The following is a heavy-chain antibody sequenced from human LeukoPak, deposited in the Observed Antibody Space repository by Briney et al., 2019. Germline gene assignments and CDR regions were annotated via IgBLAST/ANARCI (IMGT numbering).Heavy chain of an antibody. CDR3: ARSRAWWELLFDY. D-gene: IGHD1-26*01. CDR2: IYTSGST. Sequence: SETLSLTCTVSGGSICSYYWSWIRQPAGKGLEWIGRIYTSGSTNYNPSLKSRVTMSVDTSKNQFSLKLSSVTAADTTVYYCARSRAWWELLFDYWAKGTLVTVSS. CDR1: GGSICSYY. J-gene: IGHJ4*02. V-gene: IGHV4-4*07.